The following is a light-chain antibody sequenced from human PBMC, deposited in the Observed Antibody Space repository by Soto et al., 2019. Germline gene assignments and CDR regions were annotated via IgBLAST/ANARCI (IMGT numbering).Light chain of an antibody. J-gene: IGKJ1*01. CDR3: QQYNSYSPWT. CDR1: QSISSH. Sequence: DIQMTQSPSSLSASVGDRVTITCRASQSISSHLNWYQQKPGKAPKLLIFAASSLQSGVPSTFSGSGSGTEFTLTISSLQPDDFATYYCQQYNSYSPWTFGQGTKVDIK. CDR2: AAS. V-gene: IGKV1-17*01.